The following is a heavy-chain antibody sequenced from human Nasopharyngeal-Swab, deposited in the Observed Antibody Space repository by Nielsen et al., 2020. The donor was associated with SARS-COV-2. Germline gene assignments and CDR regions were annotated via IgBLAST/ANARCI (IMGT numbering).Heavy chain of an antibody. V-gene: IGHV3-7*03. CDR2: IKEDGSEK. Sequence: GESLKISCAASGFTFTSYAMNWVRHAPGKRLEWVANIKEDGSEKDYVDSVKGRFTISRDNIKNSLYLQMNSLRVEDTAVYFCARLPRNNWRLDSWGQGILVTVSS. CDR3: ARLPRNNWRLDS. D-gene: IGHD1-20*01. J-gene: IGHJ4*02. CDR1: GFTFTSYA.